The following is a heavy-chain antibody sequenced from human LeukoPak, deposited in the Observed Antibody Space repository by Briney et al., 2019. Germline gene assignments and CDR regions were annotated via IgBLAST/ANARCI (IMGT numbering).Heavy chain of an antibody. CDR1: GGSISSYY. CDR3: ARGRYEGYCSSTSCYVIDY. D-gene: IGHD2-2*01. V-gene: IGHV4-4*07. Sequence: SETLSLTCTVSGGSISSYYWSWIRQPAGKGLEWIGRIYTSGSTKYNPSLKSRVTISVDTSKNQFSLKLSSVTAADTAVYYCARGRYEGYCSSTSCYVIDYWGQGTLVTVSS. J-gene: IGHJ4*02. CDR2: IYTSGST.